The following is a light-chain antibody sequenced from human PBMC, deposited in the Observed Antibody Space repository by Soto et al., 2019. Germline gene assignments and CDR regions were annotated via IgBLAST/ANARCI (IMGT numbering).Light chain of an antibody. Sequence: EVVMTQSPATLSVSPGERVTLSCTASQSVSGNLAWYQQKPGQAPRLLIHGASTRATDIPARFSGSGSGTEFTLTITSLQSEDFAVYYCQLYHNWPPGLTFGGGTRVEIK. J-gene: IGKJ4*01. V-gene: IGKV3-15*01. CDR3: QLYHNWPPGLT. CDR1: QSVSGN. CDR2: GAS.